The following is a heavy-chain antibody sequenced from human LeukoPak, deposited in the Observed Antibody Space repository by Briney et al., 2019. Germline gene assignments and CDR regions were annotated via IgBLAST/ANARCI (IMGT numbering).Heavy chain of an antibody. Sequence: SQTLSLTCTVSGGSISSYYWSWIRQPAGKGLEWIGRIYTTGSTNYNPSLKSRVTISVDTSKNQFSLKLSSVTAADTAVYYCARQKKAAAGYFDYWGQGTLVTVSS. CDR3: ARQKKAAAGYFDY. CDR2: IYTTGST. CDR1: GGSISSYY. V-gene: IGHV4-4*07. D-gene: IGHD6-25*01. J-gene: IGHJ4*02.